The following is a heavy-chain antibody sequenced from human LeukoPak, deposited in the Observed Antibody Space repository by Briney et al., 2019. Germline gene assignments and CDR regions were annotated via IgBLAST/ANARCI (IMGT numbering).Heavy chain of an antibody. V-gene: IGHV3-23*01. J-gene: IGHJ4*02. CDR1: GFTFSSYA. CDR2: ISGSGGST. Sequence: GGSLRLSCAASGFTFSSYAMSWVRQAPGKGLEWVSAISGSGGSTYYADSVKGRFTISRDNSKNTLYLQMNSLRAEDTAVYYWAKDSNRYISSGSSGSWGKETLVTVSS. CDR3: AKDSNRYISSGSSGS. D-gene: IGHD6-13*01.